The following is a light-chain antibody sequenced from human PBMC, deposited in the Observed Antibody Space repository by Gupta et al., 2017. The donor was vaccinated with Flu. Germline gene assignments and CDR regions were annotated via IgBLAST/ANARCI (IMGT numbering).Light chain of an antibody. CDR3: QQVNSYPYT. CDR1: QGISSY. CDR2: AAP. V-gene: IGKV1-9*01. J-gene: IGKJ2*01. Sequence: GDRVTITCRASQGISSYLGWYQQKPGKAPKLLIYAAPNLQSGVPSRFSGSGSGRQFTLTIRSLQPEDFATYFCQQVNSYPYTFGQGTKLEIK.